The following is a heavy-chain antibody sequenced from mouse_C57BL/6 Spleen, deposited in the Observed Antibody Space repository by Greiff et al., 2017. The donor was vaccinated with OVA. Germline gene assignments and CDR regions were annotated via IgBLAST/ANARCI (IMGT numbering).Heavy chain of an antibody. CDR1: GFTFSDYG. CDR3: ARPTYYGYDVGYYFDY. V-gene: IGHV5-17*01. Sequence: LVESGGGLVKPGGSLKLSCAASGFTFSDYGMHWVRQAPEKGLEWVAYISSGSSTIYYADTVKGRFTISRDNAKNTLFLQMTSLRSEDTAMYYCARPTYYGYDVGYYFDYWGQGTTLTVSS. CDR2: ISSGSSTI. J-gene: IGHJ2*01. D-gene: IGHD2-9*01.